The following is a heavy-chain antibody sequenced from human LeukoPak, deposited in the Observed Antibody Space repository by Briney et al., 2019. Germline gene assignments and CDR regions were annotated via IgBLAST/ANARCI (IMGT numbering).Heavy chain of an antibody. CDR2: INPSGGST. CDR1: GYTFTSYY. D-gene: IGHD6-13*01. V-gene: IGHV1-46*01. J-gene: IGHJ5*02. Sequence: ASVKVSCKASGYTFTSYYTHWVRQAPGQGLEWMGIINPSGGSTSYAQKFQGRVTMTRDTSTSTVYMELSSLRSEGTAVYYCASGSSSWYNWFDPWGQGTLVTVSS. CDR3: ASGSSSWYNWFDP.